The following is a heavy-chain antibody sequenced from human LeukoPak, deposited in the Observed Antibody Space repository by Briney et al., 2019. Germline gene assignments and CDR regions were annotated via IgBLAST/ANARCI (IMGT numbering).Heavy chain of an antibody. D-gene: IGHD3-16*01. CDR3: ARLIPSPTVTFGGVIATGYFDY. CDR2: IYHSGST. V-gene: IGHV4-38-2*02. Sequence: SETLSLTCTVSGYSISSGYYWGWIRQPPGKGLEWIGSIYHSGSTYYNPSLKGRVTISVDTSKNQFSLKLSSVTAADTAVYYCARLIPSPTVTFGGVIATGYFDYWGQGTLVTVSS. J-gene: IGHJ4*02. CDR1: GYSISSGYY.